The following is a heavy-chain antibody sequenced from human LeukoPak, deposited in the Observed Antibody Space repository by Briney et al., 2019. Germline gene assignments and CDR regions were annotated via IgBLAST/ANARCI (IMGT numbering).Heavy chain of an antibody. J-gene: IGHJ4*02. CDR3: ARDLVVRGVITTHPFDY. D-gene: IGHD3-10*01. CDR2: ISYDGSNK. CDR1: GFSFRSYG. V-gene: IGHV3-30*03. Sequence: GGSLRLSCAASGFSFRSYGMHWVRQAPGKGLEWVAVISYDGSNKYYADSVKGRFTISRDNAKNSLYLQMNSLRAEDTAVYYCARDLVVRGVITTHPFDYWGQGTLVTVSS.